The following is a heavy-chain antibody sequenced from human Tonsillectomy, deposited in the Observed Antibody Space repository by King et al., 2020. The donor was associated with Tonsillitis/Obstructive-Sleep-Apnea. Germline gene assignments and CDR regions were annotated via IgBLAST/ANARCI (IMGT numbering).Heavy chain of an antibody. V-gene: IGHV1-3*04. CDR1: GYTFTSFA. Sequence: VQLVQSGAEVKKPGASVKVSCEASGYTFTSFAIHWVRQAPGQRLEWMGWINTGNGNTKYSQKFQGRVTITRDTSASTAYMELSSLRSEDTAVYYCARDGVREWDLPTIHLDYWGQGTLVTVSS. CDR3: ARDGVREWDLPTIHLDY. J-gene: IGHJ4*02. D-gene: IGHD1-26*01. CDR2: INTGNGNT.